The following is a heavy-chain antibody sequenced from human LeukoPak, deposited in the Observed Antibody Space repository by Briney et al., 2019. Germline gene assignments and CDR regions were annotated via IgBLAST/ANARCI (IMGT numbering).Heavy chain of an antibody. D-gene: IGHD5-24*01. CDR2: INHSGST. J-gene: IGHJ4*02. Sequence: SETLSLTCAVYGGSFSGYYWSWIRQPPGKGLEWIGEINHSGSTNYNPSLKSRVTTSVDTSKNQFSLKLSSVTAADTAVYYCARGLGDPAEMATILHFDYWGQGTLVTVSS. CDR1: GGSFSGYY. CDR3: ARGLGDPAEMATILHFDY. V-gene: IGHV4-34*01.